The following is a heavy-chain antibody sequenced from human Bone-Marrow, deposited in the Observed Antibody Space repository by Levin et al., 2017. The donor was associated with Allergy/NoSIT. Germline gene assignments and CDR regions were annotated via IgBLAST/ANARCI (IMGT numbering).Heavy chain of an antibody. Sequence: ASVKVSCNVSGYIITELSMHWVRQAPGKGLEWMGGFHPEDDETIYAQKFQGRLTMTEDTSTDTAYMELNSLRSEDTAVYYCAAATGPENGGGGILDYWGQGTLVTVSS. CDR2: FHPEDDET. CDR3: AAATGPENGGGGILDY. J-gene: IGHJ4*02. V-gene: IGHV1-24*01. D-gene: IGHD1-1*01. CDR1: GYIITELS.